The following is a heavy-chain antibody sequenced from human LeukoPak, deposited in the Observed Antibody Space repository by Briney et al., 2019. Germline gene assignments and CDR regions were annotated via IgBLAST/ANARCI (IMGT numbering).Heavy chain of an antibody. J-gene: IGHJ4*02. Sequence: GGSLRLSCAVSGITLSNYGMNWVCQAPGKGLEWVAGISDSGGSTNYADSVKGRFTISRDNPKNTLYLQMNSLRAEDTAVYFCAKRGVVIRVILVGFHKAAYYFESWGQGALVTVSS. CDR3: AKRGVVIRVILVGFHKAAYYFES. V-gene: IGHV3-23*01. D-gene: IGHD3/OR15-3a*01. CDR2: ISDSGGST. CDR1: GITLSNYG.